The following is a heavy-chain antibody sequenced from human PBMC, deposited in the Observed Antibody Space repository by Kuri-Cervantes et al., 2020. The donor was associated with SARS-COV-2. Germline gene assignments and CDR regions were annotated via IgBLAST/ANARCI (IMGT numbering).Heavy chain of an antibody. Sequence: SVKVSCKASGGTFSSYAISWVRQAPGQGLGWMGGIIPIFGTANYAQKFQGRVTITADESTSTAYMELSSLRSEDTAVYYCARERYYYDSSGYDFDYWGQGTLVTVSS. CDR1: GGTFSSYA. CDR2: IIPIFGTA. V-gene: IGHV1-69*13. CDR3: ARERYYYDSSGYDFDY. J-gene: IGHJ4*02. D-gene: IGHD3-22*01.